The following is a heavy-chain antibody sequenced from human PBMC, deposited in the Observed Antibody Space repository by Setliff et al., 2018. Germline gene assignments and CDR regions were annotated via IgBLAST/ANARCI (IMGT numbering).Heavy chain of an antibody. CDR3: ATSVSWIQLVLYPQGHPEPFDY. CDR1: GYIFTGYY. CDR2: INPNSGGT. Sequence: SCKASGYIFTGYYMHWVRQAPGQGLEWMGRINPNSGGTNYAQKFQGRVTMTEDTSTDTAYMELSSLRSEDTAVYYCATSVSWIQLVLYPQGHPEPFDYWGQGTLVTVSS. J-gene: IGHJ4*02. D-gene: IGHD5-18*01. V-gene: IGHV1-2*06.